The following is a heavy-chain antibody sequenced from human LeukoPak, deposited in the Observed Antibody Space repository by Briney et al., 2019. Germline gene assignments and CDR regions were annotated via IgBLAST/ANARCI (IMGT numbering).Heavy chain of an antibody. V-gene: IGHV1-18*01. J-gene: IGHJ4*02. CDR2: ISGYNGYT. Sequence: ASVKVSCKPSGYIFTNYGISWVRQAPGQGLEWMGWISGYNGYTNHAQKLQGRVTMTTDTSTSTVYMERRSLRSDDTAVYYCARSRTHRLYSGSGSYPGAFDYWGQGTLVTVSS. CDR3: ARSRTHRLYSGSGSYPGAFDY. CDR1: GYIFTNYG. D-gene: IGHD3-10*01.